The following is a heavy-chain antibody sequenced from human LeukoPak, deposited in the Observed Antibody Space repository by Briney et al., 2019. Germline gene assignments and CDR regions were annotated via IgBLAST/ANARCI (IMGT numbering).Heavy chain of an antibody. V-gene: IGHV4-59*12. D-gene: IGHD3-9*01. Sequence: PSETLSLTCTVSGGSISSYYWSWIRQPPGKGLEWIGFIYYTGSTNYNPSLKSRVTISVDTSKDQFSLKLTSVTAADTAVYYCASPPPRYFDWVFSGFDSWGQGTLVTVSS. CDR1: GGSISSYY. CDR3: ASPPPRYFDWVFSGFDS. CDR2: IYYTGST. J-gene: IGHJ5*01.